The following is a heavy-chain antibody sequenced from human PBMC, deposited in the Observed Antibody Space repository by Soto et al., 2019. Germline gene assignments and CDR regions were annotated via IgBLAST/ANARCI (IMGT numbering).Heavy chain of an antibody. D-gene: IGHD1-1*01. CDR3: AKGETGIGPFDY. CDR1: GFTFSSYG. CDR2: ISYDGSNK. Sequence: GGSLRLSCAASGFTFSSYGMHWVRQAPGKGLEWVAVISYDGSNKYYADSVKGRFTISRDNSKNTLYLQMNSLGAEDTAVYYCAKGETGIGPFDYWGQGTLVTVSS. V-gene: IGHV3-30*18. J-gene: IGHJ4*02.